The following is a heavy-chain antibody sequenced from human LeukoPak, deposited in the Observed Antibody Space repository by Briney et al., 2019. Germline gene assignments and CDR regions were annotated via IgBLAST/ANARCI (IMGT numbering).Heavy chain of an antibody. CDR3: ARDPAPGRPRYFDY. V-gene: IGHV3-11*04. CDR1: GFTFRDYY. CDR2: ISSSGSTI. Sequence: GVSLRLSCAASGFTFRDYYMNWMRQSPGKGLEWVSYISSSGSTIYYADSVKGRFTISRDNAKNSLYLQMNSLRAEDTAVYYCARDPAPGRPRYFDYWGQGTLVTVSS. J-gene: IGHJ4*02.